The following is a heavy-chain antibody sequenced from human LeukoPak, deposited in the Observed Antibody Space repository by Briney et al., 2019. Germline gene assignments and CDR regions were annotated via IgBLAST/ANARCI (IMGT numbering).Heavy chain of an antibody. CDR1: GGSISSSSYY. Sequence: SETLSLTCTVSGGSISSSSYYWGWIRQPPGKGLEWIGSIYYSGSTYYNPSLKSRVTISVDTSKNQFSLKLSSVTAADTAVYYCARGWQLVPSGSDFDYWGQGTLITVSS. J-gene: IGHJ4*02. V-gene: IGHV4-39*07. CDR3: ARGWQLVPSGSDFDY. D-gene: IGHD6-13*01. CDR2: IYYSGST.